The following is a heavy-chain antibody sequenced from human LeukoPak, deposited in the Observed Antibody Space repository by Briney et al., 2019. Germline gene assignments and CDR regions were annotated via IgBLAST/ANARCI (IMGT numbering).Heavy chain of an antibody. CDR2: ISGSGGNT. J-gene: IGHJ4*02. V-gene: IGHV3-23*01. Sequence: GGSLRLSCAASGFTFSSYAMSWVRQAPGKGLEWVSAISGSGGNTYYADSVKGRFTISRDNSKNTLYLQMNSLRAEDTAVYYCAKDSRASGSYRDYFDYWGQGTLVTVSS. CDR3: AKDSRASGSYRDYFDY. D-gene: IGHD1-26*01. CDR1: GFTFSSYA.